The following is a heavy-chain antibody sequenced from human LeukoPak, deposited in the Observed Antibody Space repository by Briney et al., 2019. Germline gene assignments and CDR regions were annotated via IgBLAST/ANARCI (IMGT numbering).Heavy chain of an antibody. V-gene: IGHV1-2*02. Sequence: ASVKVSCKASGYIFTSYFMHWVRQAPGQGLEWMGWINPNSGGTNYAQKFQGRVTMTRDTSISTAYMELSRLRSDDTAVYYCARGGPYYYDSSGYLNYWGQGTLVTVSS. CDR1: GYIFTSYF. J-gene: IGHJ4*02. D-gene: IGHD3-22*01. CDR3: ARGGPYYYDSSGYLNY. CDR2: INPNSGGT.